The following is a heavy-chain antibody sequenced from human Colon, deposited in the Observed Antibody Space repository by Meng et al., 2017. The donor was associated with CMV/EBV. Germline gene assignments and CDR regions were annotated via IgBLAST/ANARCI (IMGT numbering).Heavy chain of an antibody. V-gene: IGHV1-69*05. CDR1: GGVFSDYT. D-gene: IGHD2-8*02. Sequence: SQASGGVFSDYTFHWVRQAPGQGLEWMGGIIPIFGTSHYAQNFQGRVTFTTDESTSTASMELSSLRSEDTAVYYCARAGTGDWYFDLWGRGTLVTVSS. CDR3: ARAGTGDWYFDL. J-gene: IGHJ2*01. CDR2: IIPIFGTS.